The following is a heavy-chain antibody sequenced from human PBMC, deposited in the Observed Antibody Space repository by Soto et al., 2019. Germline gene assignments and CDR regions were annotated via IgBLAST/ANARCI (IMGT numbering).Heavy chain of an antibody. D-gene: IGHD2-15*01. V-gene: IGHV1-69*10. Sequence: SVKVSCKAPRGLFSSYVFNWVRQAPGQGLEWMGGVNPILNIADHAQKFQGRVTITADASTGTVYMELSSLRSDDTATYFCARYRHCSVDSCNYYYNMDPFCQGTTVTVSS. CDR1: RGLFSSYV. CDR3: ARYRHCSVDSCNYYYNMDP. J-gene: IGHJ6*02. CDR2: VNPILNIA.